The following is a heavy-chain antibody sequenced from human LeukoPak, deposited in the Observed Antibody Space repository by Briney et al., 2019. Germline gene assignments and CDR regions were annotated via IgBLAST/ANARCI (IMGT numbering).Heavy chain of an antibody. Sequence: GGSLRLSCAASGFTFSSYEMNWVRQAPGKGLEWVSYISSGASTIYYADSVKGRFTISRDNAKNSLYLQMNSLRAEDTAVYYCARERYYYGSSLWGQGTMVTVSS. CDR3: ARERYYYGSSL. CDR2: ISSGASTI. V-gene: IGHV3-48*03. J-gene: IGHJ3*01. D-gene: IGHD3-10*01. CDR1: GFTFSSYE.